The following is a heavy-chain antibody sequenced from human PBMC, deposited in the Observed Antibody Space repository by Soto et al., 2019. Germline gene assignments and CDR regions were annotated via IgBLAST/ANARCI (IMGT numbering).Heavy chain of an antibody. CDR1: GGSFSGYY. CDR2: INHSGST. V-gene: IGHV4-34*01. J-gene: IGHJ6*03. Sequence: SETLSLTCAVYGGSFSGYYWSWIRQPPGKGLEWIGEINHSGSTNYNPSLKSRVTISVDTSKNQFSLKLSSVTAADTAVYYCARGRKVLSHSDYYYYYMDVWGKGTTVTVSS. D-gene: IGHD1-26*01. CDR3: ARGRKVLSHSDYYYYYMDV.